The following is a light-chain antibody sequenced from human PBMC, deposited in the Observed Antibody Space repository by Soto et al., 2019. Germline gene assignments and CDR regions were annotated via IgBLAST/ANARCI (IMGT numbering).Light chain of an antibody. CDR2: EVT. J-gene: IGLJ1*01. CDR1: GSNVGGYNY. V-gene: IGLV2-14*01. Sequence: QSARTQHASMSGSPGQSITISCTGTGSNVGGYNYVSWYQQHPGKAPKLMIYEVTNRPSGVSHRFSGSNSGNTASLTISGLQPEDEADYYCSSFTSSSTLPYVFGTGTKVTVL. CDR3: SSFTSSSTLPYV.